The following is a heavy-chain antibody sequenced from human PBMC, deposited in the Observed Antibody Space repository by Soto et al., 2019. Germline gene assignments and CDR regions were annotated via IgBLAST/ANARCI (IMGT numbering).Heavy chain of an antibody. D-gene: IGHD3-9*01. CDR2: ISWNSGSI. V-gene: IGHV3-9*01. CDR3: AKGPYDTIFWGYMDV. Sequence: GGSLRLSCAASGFTFDDYAMHWVRQAPGKGLEWVSGISWNSGSIGYADSVKGRFTISRDNAKNSLYLQMNSLRAEDTALYYCAKGPYDTIFWGYMDVWGKGTTVTVSS. CDR1: GFTFDDYA. J-gene: IGHJ6*03.